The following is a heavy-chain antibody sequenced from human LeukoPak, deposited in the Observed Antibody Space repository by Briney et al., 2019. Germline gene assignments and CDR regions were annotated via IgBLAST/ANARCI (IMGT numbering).Heavy chain of an antibody. CDR1: GFTFSAYE. D-gene: IGHD3-22*01. Sequence: PGGSLRLSCAASGFTFSAYEMNWVRLAPGKGLEWVSYISSSDSTIYYADSVKGRFTISRDNAKNSLYLQMNSLRAEDTAVYYCAREMDYYDSRPIDYWGQGTPVTVSS. CDR2: ISSSDSTI. J-gene: IGHJ4*02. CDR3: AREMDYYDSRPIDY. V-gene: IGHV3-48*03.